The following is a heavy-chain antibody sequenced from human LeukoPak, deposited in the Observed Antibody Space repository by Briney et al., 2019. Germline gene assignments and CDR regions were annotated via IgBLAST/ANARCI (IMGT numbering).Heavy chain of an antibody. Sequence: NPSETLSLTCAVYGGSFSDYYWSWIRQPPGKGLEWIGEINHSGSTNYNPSLKSRVTISVDTSKNQFSLKLSSVTAADTAVYYCARGHQDYYYYYYMDVWGKGTTVTVSS. CDR1: GGSFSDYY. V-gene: IGHV4-34*01. J-gene: IGHJ6*03. CDR3: ARGHQDYYYYYYMDV. CDR2: INHSGST.